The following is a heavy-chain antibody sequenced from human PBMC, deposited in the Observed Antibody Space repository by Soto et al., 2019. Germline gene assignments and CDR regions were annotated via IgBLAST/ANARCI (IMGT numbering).Heavy chain of an antibody. CDR3: ARLHDYGDYYFDY. D-gene: IGHD4-17*01. V-gene: IGHV1-3*01. Sequence: ASVKVSCKASGYTFTIYAMHWVRQAPGQRLEWMGWINAGNGNTKYSQKFQGRVTITRDTSASTAYMELSSLRSEDTAVYYCARLHDYGDYYFDYWGQGTLVTVS. CDR1: GYTFTIYA. CDR2: INAGNGNT. J-gene: IGHJ4*02.